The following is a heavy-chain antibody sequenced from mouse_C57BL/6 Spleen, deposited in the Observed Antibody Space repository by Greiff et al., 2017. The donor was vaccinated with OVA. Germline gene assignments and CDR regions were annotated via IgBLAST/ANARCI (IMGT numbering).Heavy chain of an antibody. Sequence: VQLQQSGPELVKPGASVEMSCKASGYTFTDYNMHWVKQSHGKSLEWIGYINPNTGGTSYNQKFKGKATLTVNKSSSTAYMELRSLTSEDSAVYYCARECFRPYAMDYWGQGTSVTVSS. V-gene: IGHV1-22*01. J-gene: IGHJ4*01. D-gene: IGHD6-1*01. CDR3: ARECFRPYAMDY. CDR1: GYTFTDYN. CDR2: INPNTGGT.